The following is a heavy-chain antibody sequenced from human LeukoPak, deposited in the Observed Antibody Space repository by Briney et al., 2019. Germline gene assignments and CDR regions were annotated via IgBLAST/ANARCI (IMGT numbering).Heavy chain of an antibody. J-gene: IGHJ4*02. D-gene: IGHD2-8*01. V-gene: IGHV3-23*01. CDR2: ISGCGGST. CDR1: GFTFSSYA. Sequence: GGSLRLSCAASGFTFSSYAMSWVRQAPGKGLEWVSAISGCGGSTYYADSVKGRFTISRDNSKNTLYLQMNSLRAEDTAVYYCAKDHGYCTNGVCYTGFDYWGQGTLVTVSS. CDR3: AKDHGYCTNGVCYTGFDY.